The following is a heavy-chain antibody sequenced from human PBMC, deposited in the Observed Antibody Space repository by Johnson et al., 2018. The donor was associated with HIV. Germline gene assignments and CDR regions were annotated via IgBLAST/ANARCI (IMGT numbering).Heavy chain of an antibody. CDR1: GFTFSSYG. J-gene: IGHJ3*02. D-gene: IGHD2-2*02. CDR3: AKDMGAYQLLYALDI. CDR2: IWYDGSNK. Sequence: QVQLVESGGGVVQPGRSLRLSCAASGFTFSSYGMHWVRQAPGKGLEWVAVIWYDGSNKYYADSVKGRFTISRDNSKNTLYLQMNSLRAEDTAVYYCAKDMGAYQLLYALDIWGQGTMVTVSS. V-gene: IGHV3-33*06.